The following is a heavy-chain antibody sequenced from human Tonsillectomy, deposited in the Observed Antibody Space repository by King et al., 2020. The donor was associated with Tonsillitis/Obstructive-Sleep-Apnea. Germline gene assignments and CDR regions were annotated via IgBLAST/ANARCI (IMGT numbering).Heavy chain of an antibody. D-gene: IGHD6-19*01. CDR2: ISGSSGTT. J-gene: IGHJ4*02. V-gene: IGHV3-48*02. Sequence: VQLVESGGGLVQPGGSLRLSCAASGFTFSSSTMNWVRQAPGKGLEWVSFISGSSGTTYYAASVGGRLTISSDNAKSSLFLQMNSLRDEDTAVYYCASRGEYSSGWYYWGLGTLVTVSS. CDR3: ASRGEYSSGWYY. CDR1: GFTFSSST.